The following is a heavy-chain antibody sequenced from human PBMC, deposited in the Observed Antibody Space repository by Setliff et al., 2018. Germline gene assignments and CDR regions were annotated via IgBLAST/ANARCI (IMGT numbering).Heavy chain of an antibody. CDR1: GGTFSSYG. Sequence: SVKVSCKASGGTFSSYGVTWVRQAPGQGLEWMGGTIPIFGSTNYAQQFQGRVTIITDESTSTAYMELTSLRTEDTAVYYCARDRDGMFMFDSWGQGTLVTVSS. D-gene: IGHD3-10*02. CDR2: TIPIFGST. CDR3: ARDRDGMFMFDS. V-gene: IGHV1-69*05. J-gene: IGHJ4*02.